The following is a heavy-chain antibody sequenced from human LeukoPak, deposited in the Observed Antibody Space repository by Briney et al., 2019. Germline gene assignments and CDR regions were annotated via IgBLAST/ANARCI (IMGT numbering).Heavy chain of an antibody. J-gene: IGHJ6*04. V-gene: IGHV3-9*03. Sequence: PGGSLRLSCAASGFTFDDYAMHWVRQAPGKGLEWVSGISWNSGSIGYADSVKGRFTISRDNAKNSLYLQMNSLRAEDMALYYCAKDIRRRYDFWSGDDGMDVWGKGTTVTVSS. D-gene: IGHD3-3*01. CDR1: GFTFDDYA. CDR2: ISWNSGSI. CDR3: AKDIRRRYDFWSGDDGMDV.